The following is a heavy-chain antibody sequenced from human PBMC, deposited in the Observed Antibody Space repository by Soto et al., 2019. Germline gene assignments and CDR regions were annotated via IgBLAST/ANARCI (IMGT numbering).Heavy chain of an antibody. CDR3: ARDSPATTVTTGYWFDP. D-gene: IGHD4-4*01. V-gene: IGHV4-34*01. J-gene: IGHJ5*02. CDR2: INHSGST. Sequence: QVQLQQWGAGLLKPSETLSLTCAVYGGSFSGYYWSWIRQPPGKGLEWIGEINHSGSTNYNPSLKRRVTISVDTSKNQFSLKLSSVTAADTAVYYCARDSPATTVTTGYWFDPWGQGTLVTVSS. CDR1: GGSFSGYY.